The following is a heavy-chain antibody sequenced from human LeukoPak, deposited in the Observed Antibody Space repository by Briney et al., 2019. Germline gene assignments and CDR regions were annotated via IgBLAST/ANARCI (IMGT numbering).Heavy chain of an antibody. Sequence: PGRSLRLSCATSGFNFDDYAMNWVRQAPGKGLEWLGLITSKAYGGTTDLAASVKGTFSISSDESKPIAYLQMYGLKIEGGGVYYCPREGERGGSYWGGDSWGQGTLVTVSS. J-gene: IGHJ4*02. CDR1: GFNFDDYA. CDR2: ITSKAYGGTT. D-gene: IGHD1-26*01. CDR3: PREGERGGSYWGGDS. V-gene: IGHV3-49*04.